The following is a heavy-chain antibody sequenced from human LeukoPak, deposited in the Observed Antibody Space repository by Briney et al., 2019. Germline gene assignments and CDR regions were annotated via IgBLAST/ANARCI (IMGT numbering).Heavy chain of an antibody. V-gene: IGHV3-15*01. D-gene: IGHD4-17*01. Sequence: GPLRPSCAAPRFNFSYAWMSWVRQAPGKGPEWVGRIKSKTDGWTTDYDAPVKGKFTISKYDSKNTMYLQMNSMKTEDTAVYYCTTDSNTVTTFGASDFCGQGPMAIVSA. CDR3: TTDSNTVTTFGASDF. CDR2: IKSKTDGWTT. CDR1: RFNFSYAW. J-gene: IGHJ3*01.